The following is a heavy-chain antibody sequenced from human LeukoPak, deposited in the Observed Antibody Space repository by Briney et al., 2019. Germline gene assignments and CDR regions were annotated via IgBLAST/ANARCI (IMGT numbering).Heavy chain of an antibody. J-gene: IGHJ4*02. Sequence: SETLSLTCTVSGGSISSYYWSWIRQPPGKGLEWIGYIYYSGSTYYNPSLKSRVTISVDTSKNQFSLKLSSVTAADTAVYYCARAGRGIGYWGQGTLVTVSS. CDR1: GGSISSYY. D-gene: IGHD3-10*01. CDR2: IYYSGST. V-gene: IGHV4-59*01. CDR3: ARAGRGIGY.